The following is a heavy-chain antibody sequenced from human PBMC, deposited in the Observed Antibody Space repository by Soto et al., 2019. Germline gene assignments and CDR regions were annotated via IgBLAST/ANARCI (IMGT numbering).Heavy chain of an antibody. CDR3: ARDIINIEIQLWWGGFDY. D-gene: IGHD5-18*01. J-gene: IGHJ4*02. CDR1: GFTFSSYA. Sequence: GGSLRLSCAASGFTFSSYAMHWVRQAPGKGLEWVAVISYDGSNKYYADSVKGRFTISRDNSKNTLYLQMNSLRAEDTAVYYCARDIINIEIQLWWGGFDYWGQGTLVTVSS. V-gene: IGHV3-30-3*01. CDR2: ISYDGSNK.